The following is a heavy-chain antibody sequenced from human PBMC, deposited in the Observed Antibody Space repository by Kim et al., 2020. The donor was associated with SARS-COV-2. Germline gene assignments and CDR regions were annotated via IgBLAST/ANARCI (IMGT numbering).Heavy chain of an antibody. CDR3: ARYLGIAARHFDY. CDR2: ISYSGST. D-gene: IGHD6-6*01. V-gene: IGHV4-59*13. Sequence: SETLSLTCTVSGGSISSYYWSWIRQPPGKGLEWIGYISYSGSTNYNPSLKSRVTISVDTSKNHFSLRLSSVTAADTAVYYCARYLGIAARHFDYWGQGT. CDR1: GGSISSYY. J-gene: IGHJ4*02.